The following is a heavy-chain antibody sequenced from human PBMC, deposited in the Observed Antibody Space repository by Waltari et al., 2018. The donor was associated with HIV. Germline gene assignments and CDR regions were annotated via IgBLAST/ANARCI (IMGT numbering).Heavy chain of an antibody. CDR1: GGSISSSSYY. J-gene: IGHJ3*02. D-gene: IGHD3-10*01. Sequence: QLQLQESGPGLVKPSETLSLTCPVSGGSISSSSYYWGWIRQPPGKGLEWIGSIYYSGSTYYNPSLKSRVTISVDTSKNQFSLKLSSVTAADTAVYYCAGAPGGGFRELLTANDAFDIWGQGTMVTVSS. CDR3: AGAPGGGFRELLTANDAFDI. V-gene: IGHV4-39*01. CDR2: IYYSGST.